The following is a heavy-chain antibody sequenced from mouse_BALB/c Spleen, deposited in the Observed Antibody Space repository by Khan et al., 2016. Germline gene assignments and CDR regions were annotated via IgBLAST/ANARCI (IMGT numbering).Heavy chain of an antibody. CDR1: GFTFSDYY. Sequence: EVELVESGGGLVQPGGSLKLSCATSGFTFSDYYMYWVRQTPEKRLEWVAYISHGGGSPSYPDTVKGRFTLSIDNATNTPYLQMSSLKSEDTAMYYWARRLDGYRDYDAMDYWGQGTAVTGSS. D-gene: IGHD2-3*01. CDR3: ARRLDGYRDYDAMDY. V-gene: IGHV5-12*02. CDR2: ISHGGGSP. J-gene: IGHJ4*01.